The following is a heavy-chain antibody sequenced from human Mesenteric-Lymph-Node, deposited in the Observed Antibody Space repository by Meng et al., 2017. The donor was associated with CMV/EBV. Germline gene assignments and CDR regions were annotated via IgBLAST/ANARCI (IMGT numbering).Heavy chain of an antibody. Sequence: TVSGGSISSDTSYWAWVRQPPGKGLEWIGSIDYSGGTYYNPSLKSRVTISVDTSKNQFSLKLTSVTAADTAVYYCARDVRSTRYFDYWGPGTLVTVSS. CDR1: GGSISSDTSY. CDR2: IDYSGGT. D-gene: IGHD2-2*01. V-gene: IGHV4-39*07. CDR3: ARDVRSTRYFDY. J-gene: IGHJ4*02.